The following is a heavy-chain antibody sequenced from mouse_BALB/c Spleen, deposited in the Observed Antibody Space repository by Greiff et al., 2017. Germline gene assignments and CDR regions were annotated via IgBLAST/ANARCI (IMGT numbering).Heavy chain of an antibody. CDR1: GYSFTSYY. CDR2: IDPFNGGT. Sequence: EVQLQQSGPELMKPGASVKISCTASGYSFTSYYMHWVKQSHGKSLEWIGYIDPFNGGTSYNQKFKGKATLTVDKSSSTAYMHLSSLTSEDSAVYYCARDGNAMDYWGQGTSVTVSS. V-gene: IGHV1S135*01. J-gene: IGHJ4*01. CDR3: ARDGNAMDY. D-gene: IGHD2-1*01.